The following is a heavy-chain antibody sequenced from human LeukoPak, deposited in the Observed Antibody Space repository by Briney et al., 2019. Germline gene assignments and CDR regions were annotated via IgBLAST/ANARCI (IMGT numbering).Heavy chain of an antibody. CDR1: GFTLSSYW. D-gene: IGHD3-22*01. CDR3: ARVGYYDSSNYYAYFQH. CDR2: INSDGTDI. V-gene: IGHV3-74*01. J-gene: IGHJ1*01. Sequence: GGSLRLSCAASGFTLSSYWMHWVRQAPGKGLEWVARINSDGTDISYGDSVKGRFTISRDNAKNTLYLQMNSLRVEDTAVYYCARVGYYDSSNYYAYFQHWGQGTLVTVSS.